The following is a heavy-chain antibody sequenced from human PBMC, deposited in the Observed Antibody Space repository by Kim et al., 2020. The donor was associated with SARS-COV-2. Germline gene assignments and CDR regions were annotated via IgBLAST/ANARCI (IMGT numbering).Heavy chain of an antibody. CDR3: ARGVSDIVVVPAAGSWFDP. V-gene: IGHV4-34*01. CDR1: GGSFSGYY. D-gene: IGHD2-2*01. CDR2: INHSGST. Sequence: SETLSLTCAVYGGSFSGYYWSWIRQPPGKGLEWIGEINHSGSTNYNPSLKSRVTISVDTSKNQFSLKLSSVTAADTAVYYCARGVSDIVVVPAAGSWFDPWGQGTLVTVSS. J-gene: IGHJ5*02.